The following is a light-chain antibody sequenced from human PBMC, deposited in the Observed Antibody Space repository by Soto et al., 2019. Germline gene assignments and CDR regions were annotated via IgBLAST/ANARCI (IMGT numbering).Light chain of an antibody. V-gene: IGKV1-39*01. J-gene: IGKJ2*01. Sequence: DIQMTQPPSSLTASVGDRATITSRASQSISSYLNRYQQKPGQAPHLLLYAAANLQSGDPSSFSGSEPGTDFTLAITSLQPEDFGTYYCQPSYCTPMSTFGQGTKLEIK. CDR1: QSISSY. CDR3: QPSYCTPMST. CDR2: AAA.